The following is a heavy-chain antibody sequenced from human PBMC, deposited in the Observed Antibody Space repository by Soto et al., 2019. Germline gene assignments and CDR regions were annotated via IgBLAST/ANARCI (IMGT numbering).Heavy chain of an antibody. V-gene: IGHV1-69*13. CDR3: ARHAGRTYYDILTGPFDI. CDR1: GGTFSSYA. CDR2: IIPIFGTA. Sequence: SVKVSCKASGGTFSSYAISWVRQAPGQGLEWMGGIIPIFGTANYAQKFQGRVTITADESTSTAYMELSSLRSEDTAVYYCARHAGRTYYDILTGPFDIWGQGTMVTV. D-gene: IGHD3-9*01. J-gene: IGHJ3*02.